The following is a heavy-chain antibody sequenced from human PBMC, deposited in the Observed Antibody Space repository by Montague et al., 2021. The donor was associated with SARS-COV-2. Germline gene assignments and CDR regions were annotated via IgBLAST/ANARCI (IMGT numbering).Heavy chain of an antibody. CDR3: ASPTYYYDSSGSYPFDI. CDR2: IYYSGST. J-gene: IGHJ3*02. D-gene: IGHD3-22*01. V-gene: IGHV4-39*01. Sequence: SETLSLTCSVSGGSISSSNYYWGWIRQPPGQGLEWIGSIYYSGSTYYNPSLKSRVTIFVDTSKNQFSLKLSSVIAADTAVYYCASPTYYYDSSGSYPFDIWGQGTMVTVSS. CDR1: GGSISSSNYY.